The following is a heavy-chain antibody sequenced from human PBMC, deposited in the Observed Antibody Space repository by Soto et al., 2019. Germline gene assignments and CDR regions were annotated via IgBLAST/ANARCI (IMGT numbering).Heavy chain of an antibody. D-gene: IGHD3-3*01. V-gene: IGHV3-15*01. J-gene: IGHJ3*02. CDR1: GFTFSNAW. Sequence: SCAASGFTFSNAWMSWVRQAPGKGLEWVGRIKSKTDGGTTDYAAPVKGRFTISRDDSKNTLYLQMNSLKTEDTAVYYCTLLSEDYDFWSGYHNDAFDIWGQGTMVTVSS. CDR2: IKSKTDGGTT. CDR3: TLLSEDYDFWSGYHNDAFDI.